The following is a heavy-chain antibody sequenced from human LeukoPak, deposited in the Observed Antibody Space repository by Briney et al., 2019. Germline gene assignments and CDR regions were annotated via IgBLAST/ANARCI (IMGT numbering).Heavy chain of an antibody. CDR2: ICPGDSDT. D-gene: IGHD3-3*01. CDR3: ARPNLDFWSAGQGAFDI. V-gene: IGHV5-51*01. Sequence: GESLKISCKASGYSFTTYWIAWVRQMPGKGLEWMGIICPGDSDTRYSPSFQGQVTISADKSISTAYLQWSSLKASDSAMYYCARPNLDFWSAGQGAFDIWGQGTMVTVSS. CDR1: GYSFTTYW. J-gene: IGHJ3*02.